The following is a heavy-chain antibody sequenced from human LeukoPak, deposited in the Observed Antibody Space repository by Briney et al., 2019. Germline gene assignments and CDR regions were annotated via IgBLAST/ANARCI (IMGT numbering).Heavy chain of an antibody. Sequence: GGSLRLSCEVSGFTLSIYSMSWVRQAPGKGLEWVSAISRGGDSTYYADSVKGRSTISRDISKSTLYLQMNSLRVDDTAVYYCTRCDTRGGELLWGQGTLVTVSS. CDR2: ISRGGDST. CDR3: TRCDTRGGELL. V-gene: IGHV3-23*01. D-gene: IGHD1-7*01. CDR1: GFTLSIYS. J-gene: IGHJ4*02.